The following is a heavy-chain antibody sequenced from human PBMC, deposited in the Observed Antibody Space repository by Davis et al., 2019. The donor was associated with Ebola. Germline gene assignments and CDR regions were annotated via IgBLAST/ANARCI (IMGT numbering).Heavy chain of an antibody. Sequence: SVKVSCKASAGTFSNYAINWVRQAPGQGLEWMGGIIPIFDTANYAKKFQGRVTITADESTSTAYMELSSLRSEDTAVYYCANSGSGSYSDAFDIWGQGTMVTVSS. CDR3: ANSGSGSYSDAFDI. V-gene: IGHV1-69*13. J-gene: IGHJ3*02. CDR2: IIPIFDTA. D-gene: IGHD1-26*01. CDR1: AGTFSNYA.